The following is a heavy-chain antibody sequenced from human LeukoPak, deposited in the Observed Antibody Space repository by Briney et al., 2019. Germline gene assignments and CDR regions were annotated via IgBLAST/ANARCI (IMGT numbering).Heavy chain of an antibody. CDR3: ARGGPAAGRFDY. V-gene: IGHV3-66*01. J-gene: IGHJ4*02. CDR2: TYSGGST. Sequence: PGGSLRLSCAASEFSVGSNYMSWVRQAPGKGLEWVSVTYSGGSTYYADSVKGRFTISRDNSKNTLYLQMNSLRAEDTAVYYCARGGPAAGRFDYWGQGTLVTVSS. CDR1: EFSVGSNY. D-gene: IGHD6-13*01.